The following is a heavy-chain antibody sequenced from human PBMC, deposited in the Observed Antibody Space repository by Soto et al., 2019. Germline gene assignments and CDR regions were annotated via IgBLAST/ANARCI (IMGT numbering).Heavy chain of an antibody. V-gene: IGHV4-38-2*01. Sequence: SETLSLTCAVSGYSISSGYYWGWVRQPPGKGLEWIGSIYHSGSTYYNPSLKSRVTISVDTSKNQFSLKLSSVTAADTAVYYCARVGLRFLEWQFDYWGQGTLVTVSS. CDR2: IYHSGST. CDR3: ARVGLRFLEWQFDY. CDR1: GYSISSGYY. D-gene: IGHD3-3*01. J-gene: IGHJ4*02.